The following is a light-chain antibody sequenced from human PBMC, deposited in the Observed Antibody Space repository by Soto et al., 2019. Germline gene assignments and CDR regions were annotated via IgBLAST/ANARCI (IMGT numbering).Light chain of an antibody. J-gene: IGLJ1*01. V-gene: IGLV2-14*01. CDR2: DDN. CDR1: SSDFGGYNY. CDR3: SSYTYSSTFV. Sequence: QSALTQPASVSGSPGQPISISCAGISSDFGGYNYVSWYQQHPGKVPKLLIYDDNNRPSGVSTRFSGSKSGNTASLTISGLRAEDEADYYCSSYTYSSTFVLGTVTKVTVL.